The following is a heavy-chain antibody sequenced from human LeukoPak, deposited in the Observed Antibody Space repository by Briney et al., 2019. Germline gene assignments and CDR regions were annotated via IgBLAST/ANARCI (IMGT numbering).Heavy chain of an antibody. J-gene: IGHJ4*02. V-gene: IGHV3-21*05. Sequence: PGGSLRLSCAASGCTFSIYGMNWVRQAPGKGLEWISYISGNSDYIYQPDSVKGRFFISRDNAQDSLYLHINNLRAEDTAVYYCARDLNAIRNSNFDFWGQGTPVTVSS. CDR1: GCTFSIYG. D-gene: IGHD5-24*01. CDR3: ARDLNAIRNSNFDF. CDR2: ISGNSDYI.